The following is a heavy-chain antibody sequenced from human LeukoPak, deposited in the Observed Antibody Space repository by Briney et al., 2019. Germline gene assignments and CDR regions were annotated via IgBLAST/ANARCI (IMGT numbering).Heavy chain of an antibody. CDR2: TYYRSKWYN. J-gene: IGHJ3*02. Sequence: SETLSLTCTVSGGSISSYYWNWIRQSPSRGLEWLGRTYYRSKWYNDYAVSVKSRITINPDASKNQFSLQLNSVTPEDTAVYYCARGVQPLHESDAFDIWGQGTMVTVSS. CDR1: GGSISSYY. D-gene: IGHD2-2*01. V-gene: IGHV6-1*01. CDR3: ARGVQPLHESDAFDI.